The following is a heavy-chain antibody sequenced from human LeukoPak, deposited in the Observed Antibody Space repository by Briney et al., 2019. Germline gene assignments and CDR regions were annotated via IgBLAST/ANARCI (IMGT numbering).Heavy chain of an antibody. CDR2: ISSSGSTI. Sequence: PGGSLRLSCAASGFSFSNYEMNWVRQAPGKGLEWVSYISSSGSTIYYPDSVKGRFTISRDNAKNSLYLQMNRLRAEGTAVYYCARDQVDYGDYWYFDLWGRGTLVTVSS. D-gene: IGHD4-17*01. CDR1: GFSFSNYE. J-gene: IGHJ2*01. V-gene: IGHV3-48*03. CDR3: ARDQVDYGDYWYFDL.